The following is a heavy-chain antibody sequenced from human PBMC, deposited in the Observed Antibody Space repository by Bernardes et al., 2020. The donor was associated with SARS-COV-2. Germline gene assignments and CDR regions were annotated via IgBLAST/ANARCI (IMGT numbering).Heavy chain of an antibody. Sequence: GGSLRLSCAASGFIFSTYWMSWVRQAPGKGLEWVANIKQDGSEKYYVDSVKGRFTISRDNARNSLYLQMNSLRDEDTAVYYCARDRRAYCSGGSCPSGDVWGQGTTVTVSS. D-gene: IGHD2-15*01. V-gene: IGHV3-7*01. J-gene: IGHJ6*02. CDR3: ARDRRAYCSGGSCPSGDV. CDR1: GFIFSTYW. CDR2: IKQDGSEK.